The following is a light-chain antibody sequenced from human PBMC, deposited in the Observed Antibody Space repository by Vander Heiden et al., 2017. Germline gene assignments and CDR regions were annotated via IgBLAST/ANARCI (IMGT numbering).Light chain of an antibody. Sequence: EIALTQSPATLPLSPGERATLSCIASQSVSSYLAWYQQKPGQAPRLLIYDASNRATGIPARFSGSGSGTDFTLTISSLEPEDFAVYYCQQRSNWPLTFGGGTKVEIK. V-gene: IGKV3-11*01. J-gene: IGKJ4*01. CDR1: QSVSSY. CDR2: DAS. CDR3: QQRSNWPLT.